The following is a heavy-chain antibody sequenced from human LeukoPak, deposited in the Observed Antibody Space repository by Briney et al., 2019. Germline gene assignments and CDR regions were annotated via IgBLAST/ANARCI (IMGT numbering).Heavy chain of an antibody. CDR3: ARAFPDPYSSGWFTYYYYMDV. CDR2: ISAYNGNT. D-gene: IGHD6-19*01. Sequence: GASVKVSCKASGYTFTSYGISWVRQAPGQGLEWMGWISAYNGNTNYAQKLQGRVTMTTDTSTSTAYMELRSLRSDDTAVYYCARAFPDPYSSGWFTYYYYMDVWGKGTTVTVSS. J-gene: IGHJ6*03. CDR1: GYTFTSYG. V-gene: IGHV1-18*01.